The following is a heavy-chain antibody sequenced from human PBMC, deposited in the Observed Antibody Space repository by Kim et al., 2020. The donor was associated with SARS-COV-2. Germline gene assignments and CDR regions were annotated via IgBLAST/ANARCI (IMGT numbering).Heavy chain of an antibody. J-gene: IGHJ4*02. CDR3: TRADSYYDFWSGYPATYYFDY. D-gene: IGHD3-3*01. Sequence: GGSLRLSCTASGFTFGDYAMSWVRQAPGKGLEWVGFIRSKAYGGTTEYAASVKGRFTISSDDSKSIAYLQMNSLKTEDTAVYYCTRADSYYDFWSGYPATYYFDYWGQGTLVTVSS. V-gene: IGHV3-49*04. CDR2: IRSKAYGGTT. CDR1: GFTFGDYA.